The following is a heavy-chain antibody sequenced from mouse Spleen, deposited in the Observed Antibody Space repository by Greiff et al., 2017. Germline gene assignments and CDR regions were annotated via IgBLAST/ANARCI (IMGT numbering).Heavy chain of an antibody. Sequence: QVQLQQPGAELVKPGASVKLSCKASGYTFTSYWMQWVKQRPGQGLEWIGEIDPSDSYTNYNQKFTGKATLTVDTSSSTAYMQLSSLTSEDSAVYYCARCDYDVGAMDYWGQGTSVTVSS. V-gene: IGHV1-50*01. CDR1: GYTFTSYW. J-gene: IGHJ4*01. CDR2: IDPSDSYT. D-gene: IGHD2-4*01. CDR3: ARCDYDVGAMDY.